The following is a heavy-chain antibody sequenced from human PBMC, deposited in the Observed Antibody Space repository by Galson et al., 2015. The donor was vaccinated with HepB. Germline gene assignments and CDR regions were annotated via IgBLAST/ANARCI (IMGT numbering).Heavy chain of an antibody. J-gene: IGHJ4*02. CDR3: ARGPGLEFDY. V-gene: IGHV3-21*01. D-gene: IGHD5/OR15-5a*01. Sequence: SLRLSCAASGFNFSDYSMNWVRQAPGKGLEWVSSISSSSRYIYYADSVEGRFTISRDNAKNSLYMQMNSLRAEDTAVYYCARGPGLEFDYWGQGTLVTVSS. CDR2: ISSSSRYI. CDR1: GFNFSDYS.